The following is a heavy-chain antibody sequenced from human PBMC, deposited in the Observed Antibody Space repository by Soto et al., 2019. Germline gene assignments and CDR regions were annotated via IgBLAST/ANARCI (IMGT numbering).Heavy chain of an antibody. J-gene: IGHJ4*02. V-gene: IGHV4-34*01. Sequence: SETLSLTCAVYGGSFSGYYWSWIRQPPGKGLEWIGEINHSGSTNYNPSLKSRVTISVDTSKNQFSLKLSSVTAADTAVYYCARAPGLRYCSSTSCYNFFDYWGQGTLVTVSS. CDR3: ARAPGLRYCSSTSCYNFFDY. CDR1: GGSFSGYY. D-gene: IGHD2-2*02. CDR2: INHSGST.